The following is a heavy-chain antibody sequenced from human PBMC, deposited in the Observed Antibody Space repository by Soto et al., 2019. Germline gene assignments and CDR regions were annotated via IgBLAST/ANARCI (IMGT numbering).Heavy chain of an antibody. CDR1: GFSVSDWY. J-gene: IGHJ4*02. CDR2: LYSDGPK. D-gene: IGHD3-10*01. Sequence: EVELAETGGGLIQPGASLTLSCAVSGFSVSDWYMTWIRQAPGKGLEWVSSLYSDGPKRYPDSVRGRFPISRDSSKNMLFLQMTSLRAEDTAVYFCASQRKFYGSGGYIDYWGQGTLVTVSS. CDR3: ASQRKFYGSGGYIDY. V-gene: IGHV3-53*02.